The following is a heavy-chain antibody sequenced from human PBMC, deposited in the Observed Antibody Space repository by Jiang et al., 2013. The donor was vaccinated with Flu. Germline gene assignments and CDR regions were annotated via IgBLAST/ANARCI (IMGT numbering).Heavy chain of an antibody. Sequence: QTLSLTCAISGDSVSSNSAAWNWIRQPPSRGLEWLGRTYYRSRWFNDYAVSLKGRITINPDTSKNQFSLQLNSVTPEDTAVYYCARADTLTKSYIYDLDVWGQGTTVTVSS. CDR3: ARADTLTKSYIYDLDV. CDR1: GDSVSSNSAA. CDR2: TYYRSRWFN. D-gene: IGHD4-11*01. J-gene: IGHJ6*02. V-gene: IGHV6-1*01.